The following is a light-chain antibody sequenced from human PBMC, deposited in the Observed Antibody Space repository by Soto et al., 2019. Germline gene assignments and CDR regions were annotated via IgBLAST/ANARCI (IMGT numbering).Light chain of an antibody. CDR1: SSDVGGYKY. Sequence: SAVPQPAAVSESPGQSITISCTGSSSDVGGYKYVSWYQQHPGKAPKLLIYDVTNRPSGVSNRFSGSKSGYTASLTISGLQSEDEADYYCSSYTSFKTLVFGTGTKVTVL. V-gene: IGLV2-14*01. CDR2: DVT. J-gene: IGLJ1*01. CDR3: SSYTSFKTLV.